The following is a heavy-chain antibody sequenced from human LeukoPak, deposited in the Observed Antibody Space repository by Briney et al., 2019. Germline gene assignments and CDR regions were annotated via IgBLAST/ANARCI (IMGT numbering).Heavy chain of an antibody. J-gene: IGHJ6*02. V-gene: IGHV1-18*01. CDR2: ISAYNGNT. CDR3: AREGSRYFDCLIPPYYYYGMDV. Sequence: ASVKVSCKASGYTFTSYGISWVRQAPGQGLEWMGWISAYNGNTNYAQKLQGRVTMTTDTSTSTAYMELRSLRSDDTAVYYCAREGSRYFDCLIPPYYYYGMDVWGQGTTVTVSS. D-gene: IGHD3-9*01. CDR1: GYTFTSYG.